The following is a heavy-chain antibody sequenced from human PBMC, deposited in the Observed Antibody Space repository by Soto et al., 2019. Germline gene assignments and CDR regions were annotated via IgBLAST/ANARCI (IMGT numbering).Heavy chain of an antibody. CDR1: GGSINSGRYS. D-gene: IGHD1-1*01. V-gene: IGHV4-30-2*06. J-gene: IGHJ5*02. CDR2: IYHSGST. Sequence: SETLSLTCSVSGGSINSGRYSWNWIRPSPGKALAWIAYIYHSGSTYYNPSLKSRFTISVDRSENQFSLKLTSVTAADTAVYYCVRESTTSGPNWFDTWGPGIRVTVSS. CDR3: VRESTTSGPNWFDT.